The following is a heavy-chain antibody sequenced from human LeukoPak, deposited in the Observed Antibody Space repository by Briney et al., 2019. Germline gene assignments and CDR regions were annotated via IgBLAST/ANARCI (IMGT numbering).Heavy chain of an antibody. Sequence: GSSVKVSCKASGGTFSSYAISWVRQAPGQGREWMGGIIPIFGTANYAQKFQGRVTITADESTSTAYMELSSLRSEDTAVYYCARDRVTMVRGVIGYGMDVWGKGTTVTVSS. CDR1: GGTFSSYA. V-gene: IGHV1-69*01. CDR3: ARDRVTMVRGVIGYGMDV. J-gene: IGHJ6*04. D-gene: IGHD3-10*01. CDR2: IIPIFGTA.